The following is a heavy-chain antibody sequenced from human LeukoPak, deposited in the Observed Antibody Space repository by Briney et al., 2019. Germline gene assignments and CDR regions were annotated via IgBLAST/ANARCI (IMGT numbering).Heavy chain of an antibody. Sequence: GGSLRLSCAASGFTFSNYEFNWVRQAPGKGLEWVSYISSSGRNIYYADSVKGRFTISSHNSKNTLYLQMNSLRAEDTAVYYCARSMVAATLDYWGQGTLVTVSS. J-gene: IGHJ4*02. CDR2: ISSSGRNI. D-gene: IGHD2-15*01. CDR3: ARSMVAATLDY. CDR1: GFTFSNYE. V-gene: IGHV3-48*03.